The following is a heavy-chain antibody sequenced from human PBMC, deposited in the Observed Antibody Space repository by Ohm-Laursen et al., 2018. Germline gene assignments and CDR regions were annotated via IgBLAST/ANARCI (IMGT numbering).Heavy chain of an antibody. D-gene: IGHD3-3*01. J-gene: IGHJ3*02. Sequence: GSLRLSCAASGFTFSDYYMTWIRQAPGKGLEWVSYISSSGINVYYADSVKGRFTISRDNAKNSLYLQMDSLRAEDTAVYYCARELNDFWSGGHDAFDIWGQGTMVTVSS. CDR3: ARELNDFWSGGHDAFDI. CDR2: ISSSGINV. V-gene: IGHV3-11*04. CDR1: GFTFSDYY.